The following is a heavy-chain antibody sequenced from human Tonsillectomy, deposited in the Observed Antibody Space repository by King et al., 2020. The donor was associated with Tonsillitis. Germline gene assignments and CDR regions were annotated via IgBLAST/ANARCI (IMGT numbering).Heavy chain of an antibody. J-gene: IGHJ2*01. CDR3: AKDGYYYDSSGYYWYSDL. CDR1: GFTFSSYG. D-gene: IGHD3-22*01. Sequence: VQLVQSGGGVVQPGGSLRLSCAASGFTFSSYGMHWVRQAPGKGLEWVAFIRYDGSNKYYADSVKGRFTISRDNSKNTLYLQMNSLRAEDTAVYYCAKDGYYYDSSGYYWYSDLWGRGTLVTVSS. V-gene: IGHV3-30*02. CDR2: IRYDGSNK.